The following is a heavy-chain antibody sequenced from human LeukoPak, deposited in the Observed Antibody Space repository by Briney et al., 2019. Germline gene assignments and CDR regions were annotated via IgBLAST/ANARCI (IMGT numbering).Heavy chain of an antibody. CDR1: GFTLSSHS. J-gene: IGHJ1*01. Sequence: GGSLRLSCAASGFTLSSHSMNWVRQAPGKGLEWVAFIRYDGSNKYYADSVKGRFTISRDNSRNTLYLQMNSLRAEDTAVYYCAKVPSYSGYDLGFQHWGQGTLVTVSS. D-gene: IGHD5-12*01. CDR2: IRYDGSNK. CDR3: AKVPSYSGYDLGFQH. V-gene: IGHV3-30*02.